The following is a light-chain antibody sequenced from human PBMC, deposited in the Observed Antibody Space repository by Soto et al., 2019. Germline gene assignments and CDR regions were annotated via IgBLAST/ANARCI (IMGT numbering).Light chain of an antibody. V-gene: IGKV1-39*01. CDR1: QPITTY. CDR3: QQNFSPLLT. J-gene: IGKJ4*01. Sequence: EIQMTQSPPSLSASVGDTVTITCRSSQPITTYLNWFQQKPGKAPKLLIGAASTLQSGVSSRFSGSASGTDFTLTIINLHPEDSATYFCQQNFSPLLTFGGGTKLQI. CDR2: AAS.